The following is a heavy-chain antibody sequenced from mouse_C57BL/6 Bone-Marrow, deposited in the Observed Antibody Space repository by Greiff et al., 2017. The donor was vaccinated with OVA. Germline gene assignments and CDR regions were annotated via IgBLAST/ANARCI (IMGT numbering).Heavy chain of an antibody. V-gene: IGHV5-4*01. Sequence: EVQVVESGGGLVKPGGSLKLSCAASGFTFSSYAMSWVRQTPEKRLEWVATISDGGSYTYYPDNVKGRFTISRDNAKNNLYLQMSHLKSEDTAMYYCARDWGYPFAYWGQGTLVTVSA. J-gene: IGHJ3*01. CDR1: GFTFSSYA. CDR3: ARDWGYPFAY. D-gene: IGHD2-2*01. CDR2: ISDGGSYT.